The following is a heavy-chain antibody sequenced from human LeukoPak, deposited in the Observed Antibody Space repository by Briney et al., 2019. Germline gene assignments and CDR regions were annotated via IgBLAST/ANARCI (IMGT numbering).Heavy chain of an antibody. CDR2: ISSSGSTI. D-gene: IGHD2-15*01. CDR3: ARAAGYCSGGSCHHYYGMDV. J-gene: IGHJ6*02. V-gene: IGHV3-11*01. CDR1: GFTFSDYY. Sequence: SGGSLRLSCAASGFTFSDYYMSWIRQAPGKGLEWVSYISSSGSTIYYADSVKGRFTISRDNAKNSLYLKMNSLRAEDTAVYYCARAAGYCSGGSCHHYYGMDVWGQGTTVTVSS.